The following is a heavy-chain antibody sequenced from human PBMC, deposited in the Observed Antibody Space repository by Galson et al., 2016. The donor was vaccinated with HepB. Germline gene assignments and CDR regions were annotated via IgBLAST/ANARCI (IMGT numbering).Heavy chain of an antibody. J-gene: IGHJ4*02. V-gene: IGHV3-33*06. CDR1: GFTFSSYG. CDR3: AKGDGFFDS. Sequence: SLRLSCAASGFTFSSYGMHWVRQSPGKGPEWVAFIWFDGRSTSYIDSVKGRFTISRDNSKNTLYLQMNSLRADDTALYYCAKGDGFFDSWGQGTLATVSS. CDR2: IWFDGRST.